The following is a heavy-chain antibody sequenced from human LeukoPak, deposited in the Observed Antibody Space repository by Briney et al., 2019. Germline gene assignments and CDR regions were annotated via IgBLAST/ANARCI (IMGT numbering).Heavy chain of an antibody. V-gene: IGHV4-59*01. D-gene: IGHD2-15*01. Sequence: NPSETLSLTCTVSGGSINYYYWSWIRQPPGKGLEWIGYISYSGSTNYNPSLNSRVTISVDTSRNQFSLKLNSVTAADTAVYYCARGGGNFDYWGQGTLVTVSS. CDR2: ISYSGST. CDR1: GGSINYYY. CDR3: ARGGGNFDY. J-gene: IGHJ4*02.